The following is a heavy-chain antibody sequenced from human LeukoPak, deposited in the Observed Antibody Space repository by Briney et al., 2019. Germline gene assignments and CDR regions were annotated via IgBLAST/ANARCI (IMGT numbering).Heavy chain of an antibody. CDR2: INHSGST. CDR3: ARLGIVVVNNAFDI. V-gene: IGHV4-34*01. Sequence: SETLSLTCTVSGGSISSYYWSWIRQPPGRGLEWIGEINHSGSTNYNPSLKSRVTISVDTSKNQFSLKLSSVTAADTAVYYCARLGIVVVNNAFDIWGQGTMVTVSS. CDR1: GGSISSYY. D-gene: IGHD3-22*01. J-gene: IGHJ3*02.